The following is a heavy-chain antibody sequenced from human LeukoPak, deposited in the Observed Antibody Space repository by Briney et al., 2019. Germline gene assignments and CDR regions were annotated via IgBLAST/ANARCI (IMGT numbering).Heavy chain of an antibody. V-gene: IGHV4-38-2*02. Sequence: SETLSLTCTVSGYSISSGYYWGWIRQPPGKGLEWIGSIYYSGSTYYNPSLKSRVTISVDTSKNQFSLKLSSVTAADTAVYYCARELGFLVAAAGQTRRHYYYMDVWGKGTTVTISS. J-gene: IGHJ6*03. D-gene: IGHD6-13*01. CDR3: ARELGFLVAAAGQTRRHYYYMDV. CDR2: IYYSGST. CDR1: GYSISSGYY.